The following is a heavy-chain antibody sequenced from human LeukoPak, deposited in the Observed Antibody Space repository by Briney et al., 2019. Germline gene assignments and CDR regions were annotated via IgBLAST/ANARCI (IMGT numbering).Heavy chain of an antibody. CDR1: GYTFTSYA. CDR2: INTNTGNP. CDR3: ARDSARDILTGYYPYYYYYMGV. J-gene: IGHJ6*03. D-gene: IGHD3-9*01. Sequence: ASVKVSCKASGYTFTSYAMNWVRQAPGQGLEWMGWINTNTGNPTYAQGFTGRFVFSLDTSVSTAYLQISSLKAEDTAVYYCARDSARDILTGYYPYYYYYMGVWGKGTTVTVSS. V-gene: IGHV7-4-1*02.